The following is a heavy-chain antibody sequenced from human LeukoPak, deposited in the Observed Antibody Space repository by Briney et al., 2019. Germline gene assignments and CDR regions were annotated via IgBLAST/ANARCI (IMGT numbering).Heavy chain of an antibody. CDR2: IYYRGST. D-gene: IGHD6-6*01. V-gene: IGHV4-59*08. J-gene: IGHJ3*02. CDR1: GGSISGYY. Sequence: PSETLSLTWTVAGGSISGYYWGWIRQPPGKGLEWIGYIYYRGSTNYNPSLKSRLTISIDTSENQFSLKRSSVTAADKAVYYCARGYSSSSGRRAFDIWGQGTMVTVSS. CDR3: ARGYSSSSGRRAFDI.